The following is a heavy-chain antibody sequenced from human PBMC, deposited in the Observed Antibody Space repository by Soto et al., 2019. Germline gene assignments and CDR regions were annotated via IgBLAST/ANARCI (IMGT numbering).Heavy chain of an antibody. J-gene: IGHJ4*02. Sequence: SVKVSCKASGGTFSSYAISWVRQAPGQGLEWMGGIIPIFGTANYAQKFQGRVTITADESTSTAYMELSSLRSEDTAVYYCARVVRGVITSTHYFDYWGQGTLVTVSS. D-gene: IGHD3-10*01. CDR2: IIPIFGTA. CDR1: GGTFSSYA. CDR3: ARVVRGVITSTHYFDY. V-gene: IGHV1-69*13.